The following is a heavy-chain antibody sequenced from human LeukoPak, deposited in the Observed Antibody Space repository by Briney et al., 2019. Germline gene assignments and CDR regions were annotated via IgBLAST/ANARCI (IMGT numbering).Heavy chain of an antibody. CDR3: TTLGYSYATY. V-gene: IGHV3-30-3*01. CDR1: GFTFSSYA. J-gene: IGHJ4*02. CDR2: ISYDGSNK. Sequence: PGRSLRLSCAASGFTFSSYAMHWVRQAPGKGLEWVAVISYDGSNKYYADSVKGRFTISRDNSKNTLYLQMNSLKTEDTAVYYCTTLGYSYATYWGQGTLVTVSS. D-gene: IGHD5-18*01.